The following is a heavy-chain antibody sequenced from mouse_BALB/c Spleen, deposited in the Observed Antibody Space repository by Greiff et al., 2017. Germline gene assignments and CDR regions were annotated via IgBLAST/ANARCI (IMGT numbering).Heavy chain of an antibody. CDR1: GYTFTDYN. V-gene: IGHV1-18*01. J-gene: IGHJ4*01. Sequence: EVKLQQSGPELVKPGASVKIPCKASGYTFTDYNMDWVKQSHGKSLEWIGDINPNNGGTIYNQKFKGKATLTVDKSSSTAYMELRSLTSEDTAVYYCAREGGRLGVYAMDYWGQGTSVTVSS. CDR3: AREGGRLGVYAMDY. CDR2: INPNNGGT. D-gene: IGHD3-3*01.